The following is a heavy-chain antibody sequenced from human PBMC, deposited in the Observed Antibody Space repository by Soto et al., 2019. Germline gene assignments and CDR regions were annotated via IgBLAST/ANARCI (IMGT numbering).Heavy chain of an antibody. CDR2: IIPIFGTA. J-gene: IGHJ6*02. D-gene: IGHD2-15*01. CDR1: GGTFSSYA. CDR3: ATMEAGYCSGGSCYEYYYYGMDV. Sequence: SVKVSCKASGGTFSSYAISWVRQAPGQGLEWMGGIIPIFGTANYAQKFQGRVTITADESTSTAYMELSSPRSEDTAVYYCATMEAGYCSGGSCYEYYYYGMDVWGQGTTVTVSS. V-gene: IGHV1-69*13.